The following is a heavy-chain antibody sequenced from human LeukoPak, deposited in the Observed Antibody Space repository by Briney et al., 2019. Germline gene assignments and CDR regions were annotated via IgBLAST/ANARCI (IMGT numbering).Heavy chain of an antibody. J-gene: IGHJ4*02. CDR2: INHSGST. V-gene: IGHV4-34*01. Sequence: SETLSLTCAVYGESFSGFYWSWIRQPPGKGLEWIGEINHSGSTNYNPSLKSRVTISVDTSKNQFSLKLSSVTAADTAVYYCTRGWGTGTPFDYWGQGTLVTVSS. CDR1: GESFSGFY. D-gene: IGHD1-1*01. CDR3: TRGWGTGTPFDY.